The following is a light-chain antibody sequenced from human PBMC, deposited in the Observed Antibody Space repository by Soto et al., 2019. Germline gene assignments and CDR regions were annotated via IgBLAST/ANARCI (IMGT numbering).Light chain of an antibody. J-gene: IGKJ1*01. V-gene: IGKV1-5*01. CDR3: QQYNSFWT. CDR2: DAS. Sequence: DIKITQSPSTLSTSVGERVTITGGASQGIRTWLAWYQQKQGKAPNLLIYDASSLGSGVPSRFSGSGSGTEFTLTISSLQPDDSATYYCQQYNSFWTFGQGTKVEIK. CDR1: QGIRTW.